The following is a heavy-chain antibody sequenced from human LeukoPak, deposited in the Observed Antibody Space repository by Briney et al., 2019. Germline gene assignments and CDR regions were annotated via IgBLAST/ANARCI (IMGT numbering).Heavy chain of an antibody. J-gene: IGHJ6*03. Sequence: SETLSLTCAVSGGSISSYYWSWIRQPAGKGLEWIGRIYTSGSTNYNPSLKSRVTMSVDTSKNQFSLKLSSVTAADTAVYYCARGVRSSWYGDYYYMDVWGKGTTVTISS. CDR1: GGSISSYY. CDR3: ARGVRSSWYGDYYYMDV. V-gene: IGHV4-4*07. CDR2: IYTSGST. D-gene: IGHD6-13*01.